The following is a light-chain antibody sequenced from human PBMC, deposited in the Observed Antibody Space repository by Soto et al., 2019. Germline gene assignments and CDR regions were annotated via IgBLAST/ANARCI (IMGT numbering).Light chain of an antibody. Sequence: QSVLTQPPSVSGAPGQRVTISCPGSSSNIGAGYDVHWYQQLPGTAPKLLIYGNNNRPSGVPDRFSGSKSGTSASLAITGLQAEDEADYYCQSSGSSLSASVFGGGTKLTVL. V-gene: IGLV1-40*01. J-gene: IGLJ3*02. CDR2: GNN. CDR1: SSNIGAGYD. CDR3: QSSGSSLSASV.